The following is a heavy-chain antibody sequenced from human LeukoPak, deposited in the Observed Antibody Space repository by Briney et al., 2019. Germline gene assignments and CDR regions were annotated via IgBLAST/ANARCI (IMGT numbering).Heavy chain of an antibody. D-gene: IGHD6-19*01. Sequence: PGGSLRLSCAASGFTFSNYWMNWVRQAPGKGLEWVANIKQDGGEKYYVDSVKGRFTISRDNAKNTLYLQMNSLRAEDTAVYYCARVGSGSDYFYYYMDVRGKGTTVTVSS. J-gene: IGHJ6*03. CDR2: IKQDGGEK. CDR3: ARVGSGSDYFYYYMDV. CDR1: GFTFSNYW. V-gene: IGHV3-7*01.